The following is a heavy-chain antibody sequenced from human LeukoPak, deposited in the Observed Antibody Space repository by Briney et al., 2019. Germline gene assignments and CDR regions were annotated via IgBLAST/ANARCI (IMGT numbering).Heavy chain of an antibody. CDR3: TTDHSTYYDSSGTGSYH. D-gene: IGHD3-22*01. Sequence: PGGSLRLSCAASGFTVSSNYMSWVRQAPGKGLEWVGRIKSKSDGGTTDYAAPVKGRFTISRDDSKNTLYVQMNSLKTEDTAVYYCTTDHSTYYDSSGTGSYHWGQGTLVTVSS. J-gene: IGHJ5*02. CDR2: IKSKSDGGTT. V-gene: IGHV3-15*01. CDR1: GFTVSSNY.